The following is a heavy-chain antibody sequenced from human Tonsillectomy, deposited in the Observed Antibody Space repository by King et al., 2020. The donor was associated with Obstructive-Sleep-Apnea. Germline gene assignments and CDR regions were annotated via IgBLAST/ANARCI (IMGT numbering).Heavy chain of an antibody. J-gene: IGHJ4*02. V-gene: IGHV3-30*04. CDR3: ARLYSSGWTGGYFDY. CDR2: ISYDGSNK. D-gene: IGHD6-19*01. CDR1: GFTFSSYA. Sequence: QLVQSGGGVVQPGRSLRLSCAASGFTFSSYAMHWVRQAPGKGLEWVAVISYDGSNKYYADSVKGRFTISRDNSKNTLYLQMNSLRAEDTAVYYCARLYSSGWTGGYFDYWGQGTLVTVSS.